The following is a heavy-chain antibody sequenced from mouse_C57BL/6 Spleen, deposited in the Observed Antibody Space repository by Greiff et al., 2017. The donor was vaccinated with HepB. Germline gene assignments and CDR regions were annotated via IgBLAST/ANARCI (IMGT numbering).Heavy chain of an antibody. Sequence: EVQGVESGGDLVKPGGSLKLSCAASGFTFSSYGMSWVRQTPDKRLEWVATISSGGSYTYYPDSVKGRFTISRDNAKNTRYLQMSSLKSEDTAMYYCARHGSNPAWFAYWGQGTLVTVSA. CDR3: ARHGSNPAWFAY. J-gene: IGHJ3*01. CDR2: ISSGGSYT. D-gene: IGHD2-5*01. CDR1: GFTFSSYG. V-gene: IGHV5-6*01.